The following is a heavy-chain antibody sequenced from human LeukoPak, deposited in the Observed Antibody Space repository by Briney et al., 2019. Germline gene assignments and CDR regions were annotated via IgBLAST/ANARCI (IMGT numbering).Heavy chain of an antibody. CDR2: INPDGSEK. V-gene: IGHV3-7*03. CDR1: GFTFSSGW. J-gene: IGHJ6*03. D-gene: IGHD3-10*01. Sequence: GGSLRLSCAVSGFTFSSGWMIWVRQAPGKGLEWVANINPDGSEKNYVDSVRGRFTISRDNAKNSLDLQMNSLRVEDTAVYYCGKAGRGGAITMIRGVKGDYYYMDVWGKGTTVTISS. CDR3: GKAGRGGAITMIRGVKGDYYYMDV.